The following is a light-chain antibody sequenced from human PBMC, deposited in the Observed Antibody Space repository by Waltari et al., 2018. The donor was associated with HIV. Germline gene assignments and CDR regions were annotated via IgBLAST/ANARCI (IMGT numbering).Light chain of an antibody. V-gene: IGKV1-5*03. CDR2: KGS. CDR3: QHYNSYWYT. J-gene: IGKJ2*01. CDR1: QRIVRW. Sequence: DIEMTQSPSTLSASVGDRVTVTCRASQRIVRWLAWYQQKPGRAPRLLIYKGSTLENGVPPRFSGSGSGTEFTLTISSLQPDDSATYYCQHYNSYWYTFGQGTKLEI.